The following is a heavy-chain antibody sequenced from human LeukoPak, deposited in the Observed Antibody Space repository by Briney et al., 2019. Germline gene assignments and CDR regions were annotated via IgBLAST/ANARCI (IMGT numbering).Heavy chain of an antibody. D-gene: IGHD3-22*01. CDR1: GGSISSGSYY. J-gene: IGHJ3*02. V-gene: IGHV4-61*02. CDR2: IYTSGST. Sequence: SETLSLTCTVSGGSISSGSYYWSWIRQPAGKGLEWIGRIYTSGSTNYNPSLKSRVTISVDTSKNQFSLKLSSVTAADTAVYYCAREMDYYDSSGYYPSADDAFDIWGQGTMVTVSS. CDR3: AREMDYYDSSGYYPSADDAFDI.